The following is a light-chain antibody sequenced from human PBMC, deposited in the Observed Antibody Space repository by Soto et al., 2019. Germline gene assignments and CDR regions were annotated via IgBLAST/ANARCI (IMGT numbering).Light chain of an antibody. CDR2: GAS. CDR3: PQPRNWPPFP. CDR1: QSIGNS. J-gene: IGKJ4*01. Sequence: EIVLTQSPATLSLSPGERGTLSCRASQSIGNSLAWYQQKPGQNPRLLIYGASTRATGIPGRFSGSGSGTEFPPPISRLETQHSGVYLRPQPRNWPPFPFGRGTKVEIK. V-gene: IGKV3-11*01.